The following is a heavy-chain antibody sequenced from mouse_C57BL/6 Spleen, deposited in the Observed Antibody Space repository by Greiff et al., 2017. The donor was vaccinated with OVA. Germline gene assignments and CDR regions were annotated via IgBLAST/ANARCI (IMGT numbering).Heavy chain of an antibody. CDR3: ARHPITTVVAPAMDY. CDR2: INPSTGGT. D-gene: IGHD1-1*01. J-gene: IGHJ4*01. CDR1: GYSFTGYY. Sequence: EVQLQQSGPELVKPGASVKISCKASGYSFTGYYMNWVKQSPEKSLEWIGEINPSTGGTTYNQKFKAKATLTVDKSSSTAYMQLKSLTSEDSAVYYCARHPITTVVAPAMDYWGQGTSVTVSS. V-gene: IGHV1-42*01.